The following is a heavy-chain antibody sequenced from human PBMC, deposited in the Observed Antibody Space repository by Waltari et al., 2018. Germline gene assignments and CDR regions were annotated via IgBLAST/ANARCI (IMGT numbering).Heavy chain of an antibody. CDR1: GFTFSSSE. D-gene: IGHD1-26*01. Sequence: EVQLLESGGGLVQPGGSLRLSCTGSGFTFSSSELNWVRQAPGKRREWSSVIGPSGSGIYYADYVKGRFTISRDNDKNSLYLEMDSLRAEDTAVYFCARVAVTGSYYWYFDLWGRGTTLTVSS. CDR3: ARVAVTGSYYWYFDL. CDR2: IGPSGSGI. V-gene: IGHV3-48*03. J-gene: IGHJ2*01.